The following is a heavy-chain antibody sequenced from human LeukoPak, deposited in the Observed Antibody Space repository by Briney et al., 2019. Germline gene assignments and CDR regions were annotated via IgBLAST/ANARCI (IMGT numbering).Heavy chain of an antibody. CDR1: GGSVSGYF. CDR3: ATSYSTGWNGVGRFDF. Sequence: SETLSLTCAVSGGSVSGYFWSWIRQSPGKGLEWIGYISYGAGNTYGVETKYNPSLRSRVTISGDTSKNHVSLTLKSVTASDTAVYRCATSYSTGWNGVGRFDFWGQGILVTVSS. CDR2: ISYGAGNTYGVET. J-gene: IGHJ4*02. D-gene: IGHD6-19*01. V-gene: IGHV4-59*02.